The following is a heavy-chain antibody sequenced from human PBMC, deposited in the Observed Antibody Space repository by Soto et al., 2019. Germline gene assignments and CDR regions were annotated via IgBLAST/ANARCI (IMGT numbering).Heavy chain of an antibody. CDR1: GGTFSSYA. CDR3: ARTYCTNGVCSPRDDP. CDR2: IIPIFGTA. J-gene: IGHJ5*02. V-gene: IGHV1-69*06. D-gene: IGHD2-8*01. Sequence: ASVKVSCKASGGTFSSYAISWVRQAPGQGLEWMGGIIPIFGTANYAQKFQGRVTITADKSTSTAYMELSSLRSEDTAVYYCARTYCTNGVCSPRDDPWGHGTLVTVSS.